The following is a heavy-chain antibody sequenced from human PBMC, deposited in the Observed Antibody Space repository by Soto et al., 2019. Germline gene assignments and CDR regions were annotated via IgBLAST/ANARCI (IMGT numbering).Heavy chain of an antibody. J-gene: IGHJ5*02. CDR1: GYTFTSYG. V-gene: IGHV1-18*01. CDR3: ARSVDYYDSSGYYL. Sequence: QVQLVQSGAEVKKPGASVKVSCKASGYTFTSYGISWVRQAPGQGLEWMGWISGYNGNTNYAQKLKGRVTMPTDTSTSTAYMELKSLRSDDTAVYYCARSVDYYDSSGYYLWGQGTLVTVSS. D-gene: IGHD3-22*01. CDR2: ISGYNGNT.